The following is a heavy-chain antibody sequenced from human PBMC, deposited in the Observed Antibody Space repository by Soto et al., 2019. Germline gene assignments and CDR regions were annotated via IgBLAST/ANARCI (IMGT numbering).Heavy chain of an antibody. J-gene: IGHJ6*02. V-gene: IGHV3-15*01. CDR2: IKSKTDGGTT. Sequence: SLRLSCAASGFTFSNAWMSWVRQAPGKGLEWVGRIKSKTDGGTTDYAAPVKGRFTISRDDSKNTLYLQMNSLKTEDTAVYYCTTDSSSWYNYYGMDVWGQGTTVTVSS. D-gene: IGHD6-13*01. CDR1: GFTFSNAW. CDR3: TTDSSSWYNYYGMDV.